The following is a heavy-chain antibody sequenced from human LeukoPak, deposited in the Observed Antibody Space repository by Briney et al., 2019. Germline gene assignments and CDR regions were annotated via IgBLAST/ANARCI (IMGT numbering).Heavy chain of an antibody. CDR1: GFTFSSYE. D-gene: IGHD2/OR15-2a*01. J-gene: IGHJ3*01. Sequence: GGSLRLSCAASGFTFSSYEMNWVRQAPGKGLEWVSYISSSGSTIYYADSVKGRFTISRDNAKDSLYLQMNSLRAEGTAVYYCARVQLRSTLGVDAFDVWGQGTLVTVSS. CDR2: ISSSGSTI. CDR3: ARVQLRSTLGVDAFDV. V-gene: IGHV3-48*03.